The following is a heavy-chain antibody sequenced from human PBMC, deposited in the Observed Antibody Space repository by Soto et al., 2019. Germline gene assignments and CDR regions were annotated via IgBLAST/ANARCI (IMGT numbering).Heavy chain of an antibody. CDR2: IYYSGST. J-gene: IGHJ6*02. V-gene: IGHV4-61*01. CDR3: ARGGSGYFPARDSYYYYGMDV. D-gene: IGHD3-22*01. Sequence: PSETLSLTCTVSGGSVSSGSYYWSWIRQPPGKGLEWIGYIYYSGSTNYNPSLKSRVTISVDTSKNQFSLKLSSVTAADTAVYYCARGGSGYFPARDSYYYYGMDVWGQGTTVTVSS. CDR1: GGSVSSGSYY.